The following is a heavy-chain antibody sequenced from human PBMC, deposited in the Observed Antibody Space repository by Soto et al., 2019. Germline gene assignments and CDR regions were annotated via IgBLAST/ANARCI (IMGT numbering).Heavy chain of an antibody. D-gene: IGHD1-1*01. Sequence: PVEPLKISCNGSGYSFTNVWISWVRQMPGKGLEWMGRIDPSDSYTKYSPSFQGHVSISADKSIRTAYLQWSSLKASDTAMYYCARHLASGTSYNYYGMDVWGQGTTVTVPS. CDR2: IDPSDSYT. CDR3: ARHLASGTSYNYYGMDV. V-gene: IGHV5-10-1*01. CDR1: GYSFTNVW. J-gene: IGHJ6*02.